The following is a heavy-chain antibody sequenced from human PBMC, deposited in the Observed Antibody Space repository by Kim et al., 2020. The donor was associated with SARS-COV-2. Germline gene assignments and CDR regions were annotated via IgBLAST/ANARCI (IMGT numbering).Heavy chain of an antibody. Sequence: GSATDYADSVNGRFTISRDSAKRSVSLQMNNLTPEDTAVYYCVREPSNWGQGTLVTVSS. J-gene: IGHJ4*02. CDR2: GSAT. V-gene: IGHV3-11*01. CDR3: VREPSN.